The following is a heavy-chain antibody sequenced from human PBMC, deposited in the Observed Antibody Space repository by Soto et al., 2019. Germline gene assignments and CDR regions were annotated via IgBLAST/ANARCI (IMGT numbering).Heavy chain of an antibody. CDR1: GGTFSSYA. D-gene: IGHD3-10*01. J-gene: IGHJ6*02. CDR3: ARDQTPVLLWFGELLSDEGMDV. V-gene: IGHV1-69*13. Sequence: SVKVSCKASGGTFSSYAISWVRQAPGQGLEWMGGIIPIFGTANYAQKFQGRVTITADESTSTAYMELSSLRSEDTAVYYCARDQTPVLLWFGELLSDEGMDVWGQGTTVTVSS. CDR2: IIPIFGTA.